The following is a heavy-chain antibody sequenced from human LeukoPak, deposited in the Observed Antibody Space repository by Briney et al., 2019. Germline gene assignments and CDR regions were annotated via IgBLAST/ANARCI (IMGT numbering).Heavy chain of an antibody. CDR2: LYYSGHT. Sequence: SETLSLTCTVSGGSISSSGYYWGWIRQPPGKGLEWIGSLYYSGHTYYNPSLKRRVTISVDTSKNQFSLKVISVTAADTAVYYCARLSSSWYQDWYFDLWGRGALVTVSS. D-gene: IGHD6-13*01. CDR3: ARLSSSWYQDWYFDL. J-gene: IGHJ2*01. V-gene: IGHV4-39*07. CDR1: GGSISSSGYY.